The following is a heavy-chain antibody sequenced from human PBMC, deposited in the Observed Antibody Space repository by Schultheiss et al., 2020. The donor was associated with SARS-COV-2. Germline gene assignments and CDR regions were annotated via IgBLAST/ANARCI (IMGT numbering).Heavy chain of an antibody. CDR3: ARGRPPDY. CDR2: IYYSGST. V-gene: IGHV4-59*08. CDR1: GITVSRNY. J-gene: IGHJ4*02. Sequence: ESLKISCAASGITVSRNYMSWVRQAPGKGLEWIGYIYYSGSTYYNPSLKSRVTISVDTSKNQFSLKLSSVTAADTAVYYCARGRPPDYWGQGTLVTVSS.